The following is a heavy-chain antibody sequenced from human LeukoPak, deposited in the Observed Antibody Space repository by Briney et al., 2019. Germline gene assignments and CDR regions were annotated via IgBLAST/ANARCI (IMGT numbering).Heavy chain of an antibody. D-gene: IGHD6-19*01. CDR2: IYTSGRT. V-gene: IGHV4-4*07. CDR1: GGSISSYY. Sequence: PSEILSLTCTGSGGSISSYYWSWIRQPAGKGLEGIGRIYTSGRTNYNPSLKSRLTMSVHTSKNQFSLKLSSVTAADTAVYYCARDGGWSNWFDPWGQGTLVTVSS. CDR3: ARDGGWSNWFDP. J-gene: IGHJ5*02.